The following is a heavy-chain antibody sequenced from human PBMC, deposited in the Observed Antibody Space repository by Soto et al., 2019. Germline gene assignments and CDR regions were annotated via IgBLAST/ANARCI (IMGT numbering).Heavy chain of an antibody. CDR2: IYPGDSDT. CDR1: GYSFTSYW. J-gene: IGHJ4*02. V-gene: IGHV5-51*01. Sequence: GESLKISCKGSGYSFTSYWIGWVRQMPGKGLEWMGIIYPGDSDTRYSPSFQGQVTISADKSISTAYLQWSSLKASDTAMYYCARHSYDSSGPERDFDYWGQGTLVTGSS. CDR3: ARHSYDSSGPERDFDY. D-gene: IGHD3-22*01.